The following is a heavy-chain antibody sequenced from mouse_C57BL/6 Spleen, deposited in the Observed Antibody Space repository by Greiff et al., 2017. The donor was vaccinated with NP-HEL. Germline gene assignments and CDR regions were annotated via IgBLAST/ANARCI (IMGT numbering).Heavy chain of an antibody. CDR2: IYPGSGST. Sequence: QVQLKQPGAELVKPGASVKMSCKASGYTFTSYWITWVKQRPGQGLEWIGDIYPGSGSTNYNEKFKSKATLTVDTSSSTAYMQLSSLTSEDSAVYYCARGYYGSSYAYWGQGTLVTVSA. D-gene: IGHD1-1*01. CDR3: ARGYYGSSYAY. CDR1: GYTFTSYW. J-gene: IGHJ3*01. V-gene: IGHV1-55*01.